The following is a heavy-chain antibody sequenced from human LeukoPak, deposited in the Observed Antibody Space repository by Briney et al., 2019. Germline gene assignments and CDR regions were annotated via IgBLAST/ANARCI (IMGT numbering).Heavy chain of an antibody. CDR2: ISGSGGST. V-gene: IGHV3-23*01. CDR1: GITLSNYG. D-gene: IGHD3-22*01. Sequence: GGSLRLSCAVSGITLSNYGMSWVRQAPGKGLEWVAGISGSGGSTYYADSVKGRFTVSRDNPKNTLYLQMNSLRAEDTAFYFCAKRGVVIRVILVGFHKEANYFDSWGQEALVTVSS. J-gene: IGHJ4*02. CDR3: AKRGVVIRVILVGFHKEANYFDS.